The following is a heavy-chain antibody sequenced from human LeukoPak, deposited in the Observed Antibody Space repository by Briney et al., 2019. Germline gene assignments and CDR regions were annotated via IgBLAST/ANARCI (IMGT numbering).Heavy chain of an antibody. D-gene: IGHD5-18*01. Sequence: GGSLKLSCAASGFTFSGSAIHWVRQASGKGLEWVGRIRSKANSYATAYAASVKGRFTISRDDSKNTAYLQMNSLKTEDTAVYYCTREAILDYWGQGTLVTVSS. CDR3: TREAILDY. CDR1: GFTFSGSA. V-gene: IGHV3-73*01. CDR2: IRSKANSYAT. J-gene: IGHJ4*02.